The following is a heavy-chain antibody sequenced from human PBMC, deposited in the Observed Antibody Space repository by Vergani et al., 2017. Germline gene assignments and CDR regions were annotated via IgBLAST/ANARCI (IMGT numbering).Heavy chain of an antibody. CDR3: ARGASGDYVSSFDY. CDR2: IKSDGRT. Sequence: EVELLESGGGLAQPGGSLRVSCSASGFRVTTYYMSWVRQAPGKGLEWVSVIKSDGRTSYAESVRGRFTISRDTSRNAVYLQMNSLRAEDTAVYYCARGASGDYVSSFDYWGQGTLVTVSS. J-gene: IGHJ4*02. CDR1: GFRVTTYY. V-gene: IGHV3-66*02. D-gene: IGHD4-17*01.